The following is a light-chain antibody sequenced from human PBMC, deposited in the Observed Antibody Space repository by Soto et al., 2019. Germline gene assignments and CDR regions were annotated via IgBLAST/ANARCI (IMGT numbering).Light chain of an antibody. J-gene: IGLJ2*01. CDR2: DVD. Sequence: QSALTQPASVSGSPGQSITISCTGTSSDVGGYNFVSWYQQHPGKAPRLMIFDVDNRPSGVSTRFSGSKSGNTASLTISGLQAEDEADYYCCSYSGSISILVFGGGTKLTVL. CDR3: CSYSGSISILV. V-gene: IGLV2-14*03. CDR1: SSDVGGYNF.